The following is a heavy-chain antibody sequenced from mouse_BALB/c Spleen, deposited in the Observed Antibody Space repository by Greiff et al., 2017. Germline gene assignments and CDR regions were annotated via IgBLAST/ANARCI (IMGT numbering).Heavy chain of an antibody. V-gene: IGHV5-17*02. CDR2: ISSGSSTI. J-gene: IGHJ4*01. Sequence: EVKLVESGGGLVQPGGSRKLSCAASGFTFSSFGMHWVRQAPEKGLEWVAYISSGSSTIYYADTVKGRFTISRDNPKNTLFLQMTSLRSEDTAMYYCARSELQAMDYWGQGTSVTVSS. D-gene: IGHD6-1*01. CDR3: ARSELQAMDY. CDR1: GFTFSSFG.